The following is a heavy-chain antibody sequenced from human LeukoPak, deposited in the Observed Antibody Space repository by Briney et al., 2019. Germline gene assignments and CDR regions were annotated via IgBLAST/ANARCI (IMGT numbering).Heavy chain of an antibody. CDR3: ARGPTEGIFGVVIIPDAFDI. D-gene: IGHD3-3*02. CDR1: GGSISSYY. J-gene: IGHJ3*02. CDR2: IYTSGST. V-gene: IGHV4-4*07. Sequence: SETLSLTCTVSGGSISSYYWSWIRQPAGKGLEWIGRIYTSGSTNYNPSLKSRGTMSVDTSKNQFSLKLSSVTAADTAVYYCARGPTEGIFGVVIIPDAFDIWGQGTMVTVSS.